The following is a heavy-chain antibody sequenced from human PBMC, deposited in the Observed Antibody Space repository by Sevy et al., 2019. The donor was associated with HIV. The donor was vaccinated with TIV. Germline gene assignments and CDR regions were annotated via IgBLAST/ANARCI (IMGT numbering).Heavy chain of an antibody. V-gene: IGHV3-33*01. J-gene: IGHJ3*02. CDR2: IWYDGSNK. CDR3: ARGATFYSDSSGRVLSVLGAFDI. Sequence: GGSLRLSCAASGFTFSSYGMHWVRQAPGKGLEWVAVIWYDGSNKYYADSVKGRFTISRDNSKNTLYLQMDSLRAEDTAVFYCARGATFYSDSSGRVLSVLGAFDIWGRGTMVTVSS. D-gene: IGHD3-22*01. CDR1: GFTFSSYG.